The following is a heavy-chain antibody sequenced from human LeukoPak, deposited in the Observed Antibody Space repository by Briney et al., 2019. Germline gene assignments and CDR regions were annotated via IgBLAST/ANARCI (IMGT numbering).Heavy chain of an antibody. CDR2: IYYSGST. CDR1: GGSISSYY. D-gene: IGHD2/OR15-2a*01. V-gene: IGHV4-59*08. CDR3: ARHFLGFDY. J-gene: IGHJ4*02. Sequence: PSETLSLTCTVSGGSISSYYWSWIRQPPGKGLEWIGYIYYSGSTNYNPSLKSRVTISVDTTKNQFSLKLSSVTAADTAVYYCARHFLGFDYWGQGTLVTVSS.